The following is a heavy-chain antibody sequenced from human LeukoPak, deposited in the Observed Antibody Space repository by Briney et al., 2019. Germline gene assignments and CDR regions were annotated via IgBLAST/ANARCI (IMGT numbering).Heavy chain of an antibody. D-gene: IGHD3-16*01. CDR1: GLTFSSHW. V-gene: IGHV3-74*01. J-gene: IGHJ4*02. CDR3: ATQQGGTPAY. Sequence: GGSLRLSCAASGLTFSSHWMHGVRQAPGKGLVWDSRITNGGSNTTYADCVKGRFTISRDNAKNMLYLQVNSLRAEDTAVYYCATQQGGTPAYWGQGTLVTVSS. CDR2: ITNGGSNT.